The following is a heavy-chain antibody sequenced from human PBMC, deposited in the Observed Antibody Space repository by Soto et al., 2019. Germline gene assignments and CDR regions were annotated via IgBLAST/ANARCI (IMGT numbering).Heavy chain of an antibody. D-gene: IGHD3-10*01. CDR2: ISGSGRST. V-gene: IGHV3-23*01. CDR3: SAIRGVHDLDY. Sequence: GSLRLSCAASGLTFDNYAIAWVRQAPGKGLEWVSTISGSGRSTYYADSVRGRFTISRDNSNNTVSLQMNSLRAEDTAVYYVSAIRGVHDLDYWGPGTLVTVSS. CDR1: GLTFDNYA. J-gene: IGHJ4*02.